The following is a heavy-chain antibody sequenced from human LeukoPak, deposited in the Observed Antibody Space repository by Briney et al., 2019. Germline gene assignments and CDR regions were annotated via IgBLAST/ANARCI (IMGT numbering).Heavy chain of an antibody. CDR1: GGSISSYY. CDR3: ARDRGYDFWSGYRYFDY. V-gene: IGHV4-59*01. CDR2: IYYSGST. Sequence: SETLSLTCTVSGGSISSYYWSWIRQPPGKGLEWIGYIYYSGSTNYNPSLKSRATISVDTSKNQFSLKLSSVTAADTAVYYCARDRGYDFWSGYRYFDYWGQGTLVTVSS. J-gene: IGHJ4*02. D-gene: IGHD3-3*01.